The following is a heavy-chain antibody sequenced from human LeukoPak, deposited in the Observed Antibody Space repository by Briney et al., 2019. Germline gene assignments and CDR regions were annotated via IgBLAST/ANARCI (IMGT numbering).Heavy chain of an antibody. J-gene: IGHJ4*02. Sequence: GGSLRLSCAASRFTVSSNYMTWVRQAPGKGLEWVSVIYSGGGTYHADSVKGRFTMSRDNSKNTLYLQMNSLRAEDTAVYYCARGGREGFDYWGQGTLVTVSS. CDR1: RFTVSSNY. CDR3: ARGGREGFDY. V-gene: IGHV3-66*01. CDR2: IYSGGGT. D-gene: IGHD3-16*01.